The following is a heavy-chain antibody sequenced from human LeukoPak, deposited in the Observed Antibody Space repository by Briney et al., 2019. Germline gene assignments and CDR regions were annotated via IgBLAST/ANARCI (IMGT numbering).Heavy chain of an antibody. Sequence: GRSLRLSCVASGFTFSTDFIPSIRQAPGEGLMYVSQIRGDETYTTYADSVKGRFTISRDNAKNTLYLQMNSLRAQDSAVYYCVREDNAFNIWGQGTLVTVSS. CDR2: IRGDETYT. J-gene: IGHJ3*02. CDR3: VREDNAFNI. V-gene: IGHV3-74*03. CDR1: GFTFSTDF.